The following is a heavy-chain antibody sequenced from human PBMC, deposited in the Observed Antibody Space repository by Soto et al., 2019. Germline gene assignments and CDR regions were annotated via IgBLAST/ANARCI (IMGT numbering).Heavy chain of an antibody. CDR3: ARPSFASSSAWYAQYSHN. CDR2: MYYNGIA. V-gene: IGHV4-39*01. CDR1: GGSISTNNHF. D-gene: IGHD6-19*01. Sequence: QLQLQESGPGLVKPSETLSLTCTVSGGSISTNNHFWGWIRQPPGKGLEWIATMYYNGIAYYNPALKSRATMSAVTSKNQVSLRLSSVTASDTAVYFCARPSFASSSAWYAQYSHNWGQGSLVVVSS. J-gene: IGHJ1*01.